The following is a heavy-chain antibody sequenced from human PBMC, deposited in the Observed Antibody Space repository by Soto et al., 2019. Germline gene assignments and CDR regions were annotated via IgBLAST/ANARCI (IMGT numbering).Heavy chain of an antibody. CDR3: AQFPTFRIEVAGTDDAFDI. D-gene: IGHD6-19*01. CDR1: GFTFSSYE. V-gene: IGHV3-48*03. CDR2: ISSSGSTI. J-gene: IGHJ3*02. Sequence: RRLSCAASGFTFSSYEMNWVRQAPGKGLEWVSYISSSGSTIYYADSVKGRFTISRDNAKNSLYLQMNSLRAEDTAVYYCAQFPTFRIEVAGTDDAFDIWGQGTMVTVSS.